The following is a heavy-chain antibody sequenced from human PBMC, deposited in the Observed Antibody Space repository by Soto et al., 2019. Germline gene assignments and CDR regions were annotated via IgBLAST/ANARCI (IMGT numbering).Heavy chain of an antibody. J-gene: IGHJ4*02. CDR2: IMPVFPTP. CDR1: GGTFSTSA. CDR3: ARDHPSYTYCGGDCYLPGY. Sequence: KVSCKASGGTFSTSAISWVRQAPGQGLEWMGGIMPVFPTPDYAQKLQGRVTMTTDTSTSTAYMELRSLRSDDTAVYYCARDHPSYTYCGGDCYLPGYWGQGTLVT. D-gene: IGHD2-21*02. V-gene: IGHV1-69*05.